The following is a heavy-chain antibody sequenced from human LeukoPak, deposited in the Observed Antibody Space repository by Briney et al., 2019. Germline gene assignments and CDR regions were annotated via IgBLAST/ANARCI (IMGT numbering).Heavy chain of an antibody. CDR2: ISGSGGST. J-gene: IGHJ4*02. Sequence: GGSLRLSCAASGFTFSSYAMSWVRQAPGKGLEWVSAISGSGGSTYYADSVKGRFTISRDNSKNTLYLQMNSLRAEGTAVYYCAKDYYGSGSLYWTGFDYWGQGTLVTVSS. CDR1: GFTFSSYA. V-gene: IGHV3-23*01. D-gene: IGHD3-10*01. CDR3: AKDYYGSGSLYWTGFDY.